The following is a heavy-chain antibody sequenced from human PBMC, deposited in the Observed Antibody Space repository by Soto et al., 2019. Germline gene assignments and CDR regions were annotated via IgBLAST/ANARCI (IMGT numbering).Heavy chain of an antibody. V-gene: IGHV3-23*01. CDR2: ISGSGGST. CDR1: GFTFSTFA. J-gene: IGHJ4*02. D-gene: IGHD2-2*01. Sequence: EVQLLESGGGLVQPGGSLRLSCAASGFTFSTFARTWVRQAPGRGLEGVSVISGSGGSTYYADSVKGRFTISRDNSKNTLYLQMNSLRAEDTAVYYCAKDALGYCISTSCLGPDYWGQGTLVTVSS. CDR3: AKDALGYCISTSCLGPDY.